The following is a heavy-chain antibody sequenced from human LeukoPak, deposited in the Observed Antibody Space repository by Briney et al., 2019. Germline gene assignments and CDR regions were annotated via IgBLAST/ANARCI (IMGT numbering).Heavy chain of an antibody. D-gene: IGHD3-10*01. Sequence: PSETLSLTCAVYGGSFSGYYWSWIRQPPGKGLEWIGEINHSGSTNYTKSLKSRVTISVHTSKNQFSLKLISVTAADTAVYYCARGFYYGSGSHYYYYYGMDVWGQGTTVTVSS. CDR3: ARGFYYGSGSHYYYYYGMDV. V-gene: IGHV4-34*01. J-gene: IGHJ6*02. CDR1: GGSFSGYY. CDR2: INHSGST.